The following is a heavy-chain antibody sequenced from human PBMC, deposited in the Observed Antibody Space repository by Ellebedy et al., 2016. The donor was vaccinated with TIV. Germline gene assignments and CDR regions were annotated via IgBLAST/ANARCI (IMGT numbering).Heavy chain of an antibody. CDR2: IWSEGNNK. CDR3: ARDAGYNWNARYFDY. CDR1: GFTFSSYG. Sequence: GESLKISCAASGFTFSSYGMHWVRQAPGKGLEWVAVIWSEGNNKDYADSVKGRFTISRDNSKNTLYLQMNSLRAEDTAVYYCARDAGYNWNARYFDYWGQGPLVTVSS. J-gene: IGHJ4*02. V-gene: IGHV3-33*01. D-gene: IGHD1-1*01.